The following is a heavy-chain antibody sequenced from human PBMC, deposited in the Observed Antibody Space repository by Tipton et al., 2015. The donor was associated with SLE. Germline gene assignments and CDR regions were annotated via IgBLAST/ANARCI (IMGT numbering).Heavy chain of an antibody. V-gene: IGHV4-34*01. CDR2: INHSGST. D-gene: IGHD4-23*01. CDR1: GGSFSGYY. CDR3: ARVVTPEDDAFDI. Sequence: TLSLTCAVYGGSFSGYYWSWIRQSPGKGLEWIGEINHSGSTNYNPSLKSRVTISVDTSKNQFSLKLSSVTAADTAVYYCARVVTPEDDAFDIWGQGTMVTVSS. J-gene: IGHJ3*02.